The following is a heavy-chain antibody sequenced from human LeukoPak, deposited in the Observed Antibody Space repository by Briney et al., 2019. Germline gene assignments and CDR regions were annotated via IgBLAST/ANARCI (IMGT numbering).Heavy chain of an antibody. V-gene: IGHV1-69*01. D-gene: IGHD3-22*01. CDR2: IIPIFGTA. J-gene: IGHJ4*02. CDR3: ARDGDYYDSSGYYVV. CDR1: GGTFSSYA. Sequence: ASVKVSCKASGGTFSSYAISWVRQAPGQGLEWMGGIIPIFGTANYAQKFQGRVTITADESTSTAYMELSSLRSEDTAVYYCARDGDYYDSSGYYVVWGQGTLVTVSS.